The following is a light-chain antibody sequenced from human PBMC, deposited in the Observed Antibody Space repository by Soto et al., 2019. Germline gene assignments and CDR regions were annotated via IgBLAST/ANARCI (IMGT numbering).Light chain of an antibody. CDR1: SSDVGGYNY. CDR2: EVS. J-gene: IGLJ1*01. CDR3: TSYTSSSTLDV. V-gene: IGLV2-14*01. Sequence: QSVLTQPASVSGSPGQSITISCTGTSSDVGGYNYVSWYQQHPGKAPKLMIYEVSNRPSGVSNRFSGSKSGHTASLTISGLQSEDEAAYFCTSYTSSSTLDVFGTGTKVTVL.